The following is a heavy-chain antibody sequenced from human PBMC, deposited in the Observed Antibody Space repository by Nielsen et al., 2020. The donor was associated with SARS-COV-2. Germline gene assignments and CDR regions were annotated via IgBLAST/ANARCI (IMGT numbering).Heavy chain of an antibody. Sequence: WETLSLSCTVSGGTISNYYLSWIRQPPGKGLEWIGDIYYSGATRYNPYLNSRVTISLHTSEKQFSLQLTTVTDADTAVYYCARHQYREGLDGELKEGVIFDYWGQGSLVTVSS. CDR1: GGTISNYY. J-gene: IGHJ4*02. V-gene: IGHV4-59*01. CDR2: IYYSGAT. D-gene: IGHD1-7*01. CDR3: ARHQYREGLDGELKEGVIFDY.